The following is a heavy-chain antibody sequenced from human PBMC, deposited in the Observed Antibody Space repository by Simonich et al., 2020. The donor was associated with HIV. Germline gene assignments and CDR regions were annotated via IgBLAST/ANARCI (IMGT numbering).Heavy chain of an antibody. D-gene: IGHD2-2*01. CDR3: ARGFYQRLYYFDY. J-gene: IGHJ4*02. Sequence: QVQLQQWGAGLLKPSETLSLTCAVYGGSFSGYYWSWIRQPPGKGLEWIGEINQSGSTKYNPSLKSRVTISVDTSKNQFSLKLSSVTAADTAVYYCARGFYQRLYYFDYWGQGTLVTVSS. V-gene: IGHV4-34*01. CDR2: INQSGST. CDR1: GGSFSGYY.